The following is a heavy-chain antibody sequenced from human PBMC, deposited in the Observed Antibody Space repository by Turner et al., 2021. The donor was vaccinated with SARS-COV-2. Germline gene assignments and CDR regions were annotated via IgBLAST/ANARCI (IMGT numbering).Heavy chain of an antibody. J-gene: IGHJ4*02. CDR1: GGSISSYAYY. CDR2: MYYSGTT. Sequence: QLQESGPGVVKPSETMSLTCTVSGGSISSYAYYWDWIRQPPGMGLEWIGSMYYSGTTHYNPSLRCRVTISIDTSKNQFSLKVTSVTATDTAVYYCARRGDYWGQGMLVTVSS. D-gene: IGHD3-16*01. V-gene: IGHV4-39*01. CDR3: ARRGDY.